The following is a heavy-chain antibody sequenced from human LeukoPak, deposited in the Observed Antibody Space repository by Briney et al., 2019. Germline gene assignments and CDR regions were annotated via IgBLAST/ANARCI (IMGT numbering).Heavy chain of an antibody. CDR2: IIPILGIA. CDR3: AREAPTGGFDY. D-gene: IGHD3-10*01. CDR1: ACTFSSYA. J-gene: IGHJ4*02. Sequence: GSSVKVSCKSSACTFSSYAISWVRQAHGQGLEWMGRIIPILGIANYAQKFQGRVTITADKSTSTAYMELSSLRSEDTAVYYCAREAPTGGFDYWGQGTLVTVSS. V-gene: IGHV1-69*04.